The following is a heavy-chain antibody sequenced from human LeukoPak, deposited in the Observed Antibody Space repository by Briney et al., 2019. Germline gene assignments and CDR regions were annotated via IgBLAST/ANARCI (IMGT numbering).Heavy chain of an antibody. Sequence: GGSLRLSRAASGFTFSTFSMNWVRQAPGKGLEWVASINSNSYIYYADSVKGRFTISRDNAKNSLYLQMNSLGAEDTAVYYCAREGGFCFGETCRYFDYWGQGTLVTVSS. CDR1: GFTFSTFS. V-gene: IGHV3-21*01. CDR2: INSNSYI. D-gene: IGHD2-15*01. CDR3: AREGGFCFGETCRYFDY. J-gene: IGHJ4*02.